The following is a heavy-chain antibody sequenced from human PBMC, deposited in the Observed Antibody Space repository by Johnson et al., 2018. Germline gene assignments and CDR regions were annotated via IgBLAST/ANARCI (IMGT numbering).Heavy chain of an antibody. J-gene: IGHJ5*02. CDR1: GFTFSSYD. CDR2: IGTAGDT. CDR3: ARDWGSGFDP. D-gene: IGHD3-16*01. V-gene: IGHV3-13*01. Sequence: VQLVESGGGLVQPGGSLRLSCAASGFTFSSYDMHWVRQATGKGLEWVSAIGTAGDTYYPGSVKGRFTISRDNSKNTLYLQMNSLRAEDPAVYYCARDWGSGFDPWGQGTLVTVSS.